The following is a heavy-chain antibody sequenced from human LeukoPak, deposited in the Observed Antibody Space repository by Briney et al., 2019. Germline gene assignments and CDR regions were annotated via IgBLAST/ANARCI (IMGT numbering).Heavy chain of an antibody. V-gene: IGHV3-74*01. CDR3: GRGMRDYYGLDY. CDR2: INSDGRTT. J-gene: IGHJ4*02. Sequence: PGGYLRRYCAASGFICSSFWMHWVRQVPGKGLVWVSHINSDGRTTDYADSVRGRFTSSRDNAKNTLYLQMNRLTVEDTAVYYCGRGMRDYYGLDYWGQGFLVTVSS. D-gene: IGHD3-10*01. CDR1: GFICSSFW.